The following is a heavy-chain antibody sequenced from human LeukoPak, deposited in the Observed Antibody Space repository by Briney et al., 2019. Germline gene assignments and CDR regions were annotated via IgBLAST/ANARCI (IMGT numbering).Heavy chain of an antibody. CDR1: GFTFSDYY. CDR2: ISSSSNYI. Sequence: PGGSLRLSCAASGFTFSDYYMSWIRQAPGKGLEWVSSISSSSNYIYYADSVKGRFTISRDNAKNSLYLQMNTLRAEDTAVYYCARDVYDSSGYYAIDYWGQGTLVTVSS. J-gene: IGHJ4*02. V-gene: IGHV3-11*06. D-gene: IGHD3-22*01. CDR3: ARDVYDSSGYYAIDY.